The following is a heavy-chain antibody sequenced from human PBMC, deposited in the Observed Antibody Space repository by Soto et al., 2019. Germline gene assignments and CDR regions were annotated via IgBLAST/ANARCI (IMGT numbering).Heavy chain of an antibody. J-gene: IGHJ2*01. Sequence: SETLSLTCSLSGGAIGGYYWSWIRQPPGKGLEWIGSIYYSGSTYYNPSLKSRVTISVDTSKNQFSLKLSSVTAADTAVYYCARHHGSSSFGRYFDLWGRGTLVTVSS. CDR3: ARHHGSSSFGRYFDL. CDR1: GGAIGGYY. CDR2: IYYSGST. V-gene: IGHV4-59*05. D-gene: IGHD6-13*01.